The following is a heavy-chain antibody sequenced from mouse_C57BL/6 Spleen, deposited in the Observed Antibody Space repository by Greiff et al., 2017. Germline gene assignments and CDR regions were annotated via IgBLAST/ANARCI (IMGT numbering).Heavy chain of an antibody. CDR2: ISSGSSTI. CDR1: GFTFSDYG. J-gene: IGHJ3*01. Sequence: EVQVVESGGGLVKPGGSLKLSCAASGFTFSDYGMHWVRQAPEKGLEWVAYISSGSSTIYYADTVQGRFTISRDNAKNTLFLQMTSLRSEDTAMYYCARDWGFAYWGQGTLVTVSA. V-gene: IGHV5-17*01. CDR3: ARDWGFAY. D-gene: IGHD4-1*01.